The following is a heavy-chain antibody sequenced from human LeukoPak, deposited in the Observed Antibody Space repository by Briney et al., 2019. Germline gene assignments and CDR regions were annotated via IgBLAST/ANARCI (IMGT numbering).Heavy chain of an antibody. CDR2: INHSGST. Sequence: PSETLSLTCAVYGRSFSGYYWSWIRQPPGKGLEWIGEINHSGSTNYNPSLKSRVTISVDTSKNQFSLKLSSVTAADTAVYYCARARNPPFDYWGQGTLVTVSS. J-gene: IGHJ4*02. V-gene: IGHV4-34*01. CDR1: GRSFSGYY. CDR3: ARARNPPFDY.